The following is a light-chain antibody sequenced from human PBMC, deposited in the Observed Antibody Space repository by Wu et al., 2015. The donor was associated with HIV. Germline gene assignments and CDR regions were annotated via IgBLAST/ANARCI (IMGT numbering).Light chain of an antibody. CDR2: GAS. J-gene: IGKJ4*01. CDR1: QSVSTY. Sequence: IVMTQSPATLSVSPGERATLSCRASQSVSTYLAWYQQKPGQAPRLLIYGASSRATGIPDRFSGSGSGTDFTLIISRLEPEDFAVYYCQQYGSSPFTFGGGTKVEIK. CDR3: QQYGSSPFT. V-gene: IGKV3-20*01.